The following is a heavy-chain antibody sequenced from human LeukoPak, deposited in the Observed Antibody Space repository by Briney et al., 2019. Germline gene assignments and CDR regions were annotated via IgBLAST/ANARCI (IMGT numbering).Heavy chain of an antibody. D-gene: IGHD3-22*01. CDR1: GGSISSYY. CDR3: ARDAAYYYDSSGYSPYYFDY. Sequence: SETLSLTCTVSGGSISSYYWSWIRQPPGKGLEWIGYIYYSGSTNYNPSLKSRVTISVDTSKNQFSLKLSSVTAADTAVYYCARDAAYYYDSSGYSPYYFDYWGQGTLVTVSS. CDR2: IYYSGST. J-gene: IGHJ4*02. V-gene: IGHV4-59*01.